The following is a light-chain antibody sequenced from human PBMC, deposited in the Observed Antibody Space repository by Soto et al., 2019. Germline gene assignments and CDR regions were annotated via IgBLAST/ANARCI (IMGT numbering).Light chain of an antibody. Sequence: QSALTQPASVSGSPGQSITISCTGTSSDVGAYNDVSWYQQPPGTATKLMIFEVSDRSSGVSNRFSGSTSGYTSSLTISGLPDEDAADYYGSSYKSINTLVFGGGTKLTVL. CDR2: EVS. CDR1: SSDVGAYND. CDR3: SSYKSINTLV. V-gene: IGLV2-14*01. J-gene: IGLJ2*01.